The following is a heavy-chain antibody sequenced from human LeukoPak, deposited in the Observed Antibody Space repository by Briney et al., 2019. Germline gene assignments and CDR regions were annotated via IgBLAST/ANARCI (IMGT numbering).Heavy chain of an antibody. V-gene: IGHV4-34*01. Sequence: GSLRLSCAASGFTFSSYWMSWVRQSPGKGLEWIGETYHSGSTNYNSSLKSRVTISLDTSKNQFSLKLSSVTAADTAVYYCARGRRIVVVLGATRTHRDYYMDVWGKGTTVTVSS. CDR3: ARGRRIVVVLGATRTHRDYYMDV. D-gene: IGHD2-15*01. J-gene: IGHJ6*03. CDR1: GFTFSSYW. CDR2: TYHSGST.